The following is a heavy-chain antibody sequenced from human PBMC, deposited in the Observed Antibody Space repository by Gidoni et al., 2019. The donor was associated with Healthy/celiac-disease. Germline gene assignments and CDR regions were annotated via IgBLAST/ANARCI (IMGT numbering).Heavy chain of an antibody. CDR1: GFSLSTSGVG. CDR2: IYWNDDK. J-gene: IGHJ3*02. Sequence: QITLKESGPTLVKPTQTLTLTCTFSGFSLSTSGVGVGWIRQPPGKALEWLALIYWNDDKRYSPSLKSRLTITKDTSKNQVVLTMTNMDPVDTATYYCAHSTTIAAAGFEADAFDIWGQGTMVTVSS. CDR3: AHSTTIAAAGFEADAFDI. D-gene: IGHD6-13*01. V-gene: IGHV2-5*01.